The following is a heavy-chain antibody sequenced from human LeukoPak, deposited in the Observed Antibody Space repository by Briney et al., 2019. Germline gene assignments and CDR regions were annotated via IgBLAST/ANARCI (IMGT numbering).Heavy chain of an antibody. CDR2: LRGDTGAT. V-gene: IGHV1-2*02. CDR1: GYIVSDYY. CDR3: ARVRDNACDY. D-gene: IGHD1-1*01. Sequence: ASVTVTCKTSGYIVSDYYMHWVRQAPGQGLEWMGWLRGDTGATDSPQQFKGRVIMTRDTATNTAYMKLSRLTYDDTAIYFCARVRDNACDYWGQGTLVTVSS. J-gene: IGHJ4*02.